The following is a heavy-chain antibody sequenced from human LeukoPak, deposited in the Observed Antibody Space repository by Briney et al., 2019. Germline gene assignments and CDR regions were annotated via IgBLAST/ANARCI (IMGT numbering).Heavy chain of an antibody. Sequence: SETLSLTCSVSGGPIISHYWSWIRQPPGKGLEWIGYISNGGSTDYNPSLRSRVTISINTSKNQFSLKLTSVTAADSAVYYYMDVWGRGTTVTVSS. CDR3: MDV. CDR2: ISNGGST. CDR1: GGPIISHY. J-gene: IGHJ6*03. V-gene: IGHV4-59*11.